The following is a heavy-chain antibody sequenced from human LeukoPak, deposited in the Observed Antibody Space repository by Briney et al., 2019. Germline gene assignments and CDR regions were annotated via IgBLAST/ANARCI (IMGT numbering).Heavy chain of an antibody. CDR1: GGSISSSNW. J-gene: IGHJ6*02. V-gene: IGHV4-4*02. Sequence: NSSETLSLTCAVSGGSISSSNWWSWVRQAPGKGLEWIGEIWHTGNTNYNPSLKSRVTISVDTSKNQFSLKLSSVTAADTAVYYCARVYYYYGMDVWGQGTTVTVSS. CDR2: IWHTGNT. CDR3: ARVYYYYGMDV.